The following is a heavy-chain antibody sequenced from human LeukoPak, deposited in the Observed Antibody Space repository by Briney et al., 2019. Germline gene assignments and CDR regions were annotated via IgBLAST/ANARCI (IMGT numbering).Heavy chain of an antibody. CDR1: GYTFTSYY. D-gene: IGHD3-3*01. V-gene: IGHV1-46*01. CDR2: INPSSGTT. CDR3: ARDSDFQNWFDP. J-gene: IGHJ5*02. Sequence: ASVKVSCKASGYTFTSYYTHWVRQAPGQGLEWMGIINPSSGTTRYAQKFQGRVTMTRVTSTSTVYMDLSSLRSEDTAVYYCARDSDFQNWFDPWGQGTLVTVSS.